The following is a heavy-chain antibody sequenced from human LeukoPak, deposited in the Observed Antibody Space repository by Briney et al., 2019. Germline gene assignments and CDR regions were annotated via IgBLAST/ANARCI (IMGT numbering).Heavy chain of an antibody. CDR2: ISSSGTTI. V-gene: IGHV3-11*04. CDR1: GFTFSDYY. J-gene: IGHJ4*02. CDR3: AREPKQWLVPIDY. D-gene: IGHD6-19*01. Sequence: GGSLRLSCAASGFTFSDYYMSWIRQAPGKGLEWVSYISSSGTTIYYADSVKGRFTISRDNAKNSLYLQMNSLRAEDTAVYYCAREPKQWLVPIDYWGQGTLVTVSS.